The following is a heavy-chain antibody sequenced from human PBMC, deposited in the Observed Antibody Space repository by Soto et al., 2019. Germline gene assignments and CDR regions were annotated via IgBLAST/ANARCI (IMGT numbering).Heavy chain of an antibody. CDR3: AKRVAYSSSSAYFDY. CDR1: GFTFSGYG. CDR2: INDSGDT. D-gene: IGHD6-6*01. V-gene: IGHV3-23*01. J-gene: IGHJ4*02. Sequence: GGSLRLSCAASGFTFSGYGMSWVRQAPGKGLEWVSSINDSGDTYYGDSVKGRFTNSRDNSKNTLYLQVNSLSAEDTAVYYCAKRVAYSSSSAYFDYWAPGTLVTVSS.